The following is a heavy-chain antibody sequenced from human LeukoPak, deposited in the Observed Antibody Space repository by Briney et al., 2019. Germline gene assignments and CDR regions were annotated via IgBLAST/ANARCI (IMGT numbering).Heavy chain of an antibody. CDR1: GGSFSGYY. D-gene: IGHD2-15*01. CDR3: ARVVAATRGLYYYYGMDV. V-gene: IGHV4-34*01. Sequence: SETLSLTCAVYGGSFSGYYWSWIRQPPGKGLEWIGEINHSGSTNYNPSLKSRVTISVDTSKNQFSLKLSSVTAADTAVYYCARVVAATRGLYYYYGMDVWGQGTTVTVSS. CDR2: INHSGST. J-gene: IGHJ6*02.